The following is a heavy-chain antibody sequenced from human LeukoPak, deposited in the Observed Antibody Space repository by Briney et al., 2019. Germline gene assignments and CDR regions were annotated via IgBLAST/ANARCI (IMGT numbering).Heavy chain of an antibody. CDR2: ITHSGIP. Sequence: PSETLSLTCTVSGGSISSYYWSWIRQPPGKGLEWIGSITHSGIPYYSPSLRSRVTISLDASKNQFSLKLTSVTAADTAVYYCTSLYSSNWYLGDYWGQGALVAVSS. CDR3: TSLYSSNWYLGDY. V-gene: IGHV4-59*08. CDR1: GGSISSYY. J-gene: IGHJ4*02. D-gene: IGHD6-13*01.